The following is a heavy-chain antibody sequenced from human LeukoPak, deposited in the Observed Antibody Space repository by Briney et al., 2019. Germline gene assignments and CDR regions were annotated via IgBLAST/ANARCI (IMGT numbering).Heavy chain of an antibody. D-gene: IGHD6-13*01. Sequence: SETLSLTCTVSGGSISSYYWSWIRQPPGKGLEWIGYIYYSGSTNYNPSLKSRVTISVDTSKNQFSQKLSSVTAADTAVYYCARRPRGYSSSWYGGGYWGQGTLVTVSS. CDR1: GGSISSYY. V-gene: IGHV4-59*12. CDR2: IYYSGST. CDR3: ARRPRGYSSSWYGGGY. J-gene: IGHJ4*02.